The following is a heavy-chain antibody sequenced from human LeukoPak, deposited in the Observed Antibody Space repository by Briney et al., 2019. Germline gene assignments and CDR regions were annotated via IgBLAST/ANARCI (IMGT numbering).Heavy chain of an antibody. D-gene: IGHD3-16*02. CDR1: GFTFGGPW. CDR3: ARGTAGYHSSYFDY. V-gene: IGHV3-74*01. Sequence: GVSLRLSCAASGFTFGGPWMHWVRQAPGKGLVWVSRINSDGSATAYVDSVKGRFTISRDNAENTLYLQMNSLRAEDTAVYYCARGTAGYHSSYFDYWGQGTLVTVSS. CDR2: INSDGSAT. J-gene: IGHJ4*02.